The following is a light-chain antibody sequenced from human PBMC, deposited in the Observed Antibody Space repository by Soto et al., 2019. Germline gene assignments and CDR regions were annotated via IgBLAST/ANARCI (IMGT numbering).Light chain of an antibody. CDR1: QSIRSPF. J-gene: IGKJ1*01. Sequence: EIVLTQSPATLSLSPGERAILSCRASQSIRSPFLAWYQQKPGQAPRLFIHGASSRATGIPDRFSGSGSGTDFTLTISRLEPEDFAVYYCGSDEWTFGQGTNVE. CDR2: GAS. CDR3: GSDEWT. V-gene: IGKV3-20*01.